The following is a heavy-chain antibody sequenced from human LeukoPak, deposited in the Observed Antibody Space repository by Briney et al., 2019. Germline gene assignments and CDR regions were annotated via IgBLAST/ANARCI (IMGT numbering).Heavy chain of an antibody. CDR2: ISYDGSNA. CDR1: GLTFSNSA. CDR3: ARDRFSSGAAYFDY. Sequence: PGGSLRLSCAASGLTFSNSAMHWVRQAPGKGLEWVAVISYDGSNAYCADSVKGRCTISRDNSKNTLYLQMNSLRAEDTAVYYCARDRFSSGAAYFDYWGRGTLVTVS. J-gene: IGHJ4*02. D-gene: IGHD6-19*01. V-gene: IGHV3-30-3*01.